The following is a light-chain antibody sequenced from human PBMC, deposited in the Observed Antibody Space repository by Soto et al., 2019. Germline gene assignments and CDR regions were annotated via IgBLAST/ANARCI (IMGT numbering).Light chain of an antibody. V-gene: IGLV1-40*01. Sequence: QSVLTQPPSVSGAPGQRVTISCTGSSSNIGAGYDVHWYQQPPGTAPKLLIYGNNNRPSGVPDRFSGSKSGTSASLAITGLQAEDEADYYCQSYDSSLSVVFGGGTQLTVL. CDR2: GNN. CDR1: SSNIGAGYD. CDR3: QSYDSSLSVV. J-gene: IGLJ2*01.